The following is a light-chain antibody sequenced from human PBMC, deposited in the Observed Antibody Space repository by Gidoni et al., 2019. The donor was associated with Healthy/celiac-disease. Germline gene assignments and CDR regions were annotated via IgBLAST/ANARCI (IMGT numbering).Light chain of an antibody. CDR2: DAS. J-gene: IGKJ2*01. Sequence: EIVFTQSPAPLSSSPGDRATLSCRASQRLSSYLAWYQQKPGKAPRLLIYDASNRATGIPARFSGSGSGTDFTLTISSLEPEDFAVYYCQQRSNWPPYTFGQGTKLEIK. CDR3: QQRSNWPPYT. V-gene: IGKV3-11*01. CDR1: QRLSSY.